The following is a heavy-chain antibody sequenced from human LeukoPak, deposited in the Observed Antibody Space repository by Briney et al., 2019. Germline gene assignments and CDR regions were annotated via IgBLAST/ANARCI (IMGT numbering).Heavy chain of an antibody. Sequence: GASVKVSCKASGYTFTSYYMHWVRQAPGQGLEWMGIINPSGGSTSYAQKFQGRVTMTRDMSTSTVYMELSSLRSEDTAVYYCARDRARDSSGWYAFDYWGQGTLVTVSS. CDR1: GYTFTSYY. D-gene: IGHD6-19*01. V-gene: IGHV1-46*01. CDR3: ARDRARDSSGWYAFDY. J-gene: IGHJ4*02. CDR2: INPSGGST.